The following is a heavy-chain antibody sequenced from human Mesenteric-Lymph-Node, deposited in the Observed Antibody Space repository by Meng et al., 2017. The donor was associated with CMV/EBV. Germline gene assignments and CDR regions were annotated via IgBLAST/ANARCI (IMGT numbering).Heavy chain of an antibody. J-gene: IGHJ6*02. CDR3: ARDLSPTDYYYGMDV. CDR2: ISRSDSYR. CDR1: GFSLSGYN. V-gene: IGHV3-21*01. Sequence: GGSLRLSCSASGFSLSGYNMDWVRQAPGKGLEWVSSISRSDSYRHYADSVKGRFTISRDNAKNSLYLEMTSLRAEDTAVYYCARDLSPTDYYYGMDVWGQGTTVTVSS.